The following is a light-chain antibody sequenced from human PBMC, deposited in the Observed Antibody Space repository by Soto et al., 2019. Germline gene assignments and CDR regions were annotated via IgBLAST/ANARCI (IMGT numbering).Light chain of an antibody. Sequence: QSVLTQPPSASGTPGQRVTISCSGSSSNIGSNYVYWYQQLPGTAPKLLIYRNNQRPSGVPDRFSGSKSGTSASLAISGLQSEDEADYYCAAWDASLSGHVGLGGGTKLTVL. CDR2: RNN. CDR3: AAWDASLSGHVG. V-gene: IGLV1-47*01. J-gene: IGLJ2*01. CDR1: SSNIGSNY.